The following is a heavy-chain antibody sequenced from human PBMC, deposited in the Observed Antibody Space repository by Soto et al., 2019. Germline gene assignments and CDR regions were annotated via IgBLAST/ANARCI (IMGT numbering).Heavy chain of an antibody. CDR1: GGSISSSSYY. J-gene: IGHJ6*03. CDR3: ARLLDIVVVPAAMLGDYYMDV. CDR2: IYYSGST. V-gene: IGHV4-39*01. Sequence: PSETLSLTCTVSGGSISSSSYYWGWIRQPPGKGLEWIGSIYYSGSTYYNPSLKSRVTISVGTSKNQFSLKLSSVTAADTAVYYCARLLDIVVVPAAMLGDYYMDVWGKGTTVTVSS. D-gene: IGHD2-2*03.